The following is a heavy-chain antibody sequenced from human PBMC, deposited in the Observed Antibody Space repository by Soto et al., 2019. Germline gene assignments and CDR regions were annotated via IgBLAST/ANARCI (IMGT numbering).Heavy chain of an antibody. CDR2: IDPSDSYT. Sequence: GESLKISCKGSGYSFTSYWINWVRQMPGKGLEWMGRIDPSDSYTNYSPSFQGHVTISADKSISTAYLQLNSLRASDTAMYYCARLMVRGVSFYYYGMDLWGQGTTVTVSS. D-gene: IGHD3-10*01. CDR3: ARLMVRGVSFYYYGMDL. J-gene: IGHJ6*02. V-gene: IGHV5-10-1*01. CDR1: GYSFTSYW.